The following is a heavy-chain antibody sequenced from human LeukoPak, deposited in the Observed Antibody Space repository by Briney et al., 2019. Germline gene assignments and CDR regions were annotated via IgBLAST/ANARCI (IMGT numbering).Heavy chain of an antibody. V-gene: IGHV3-23*01. CDR2: IGGRDGST. CDR3: AKGHYYGSGSLDY. Sequence: GGSLRLSCTASGFTFSSYGMSWVRQAPGKGLERVSVIGGRDGSTYYADSVKGRFTISRDNSKNTLYVQMNSLRAEDTAVYYCAKGHYYGSGSLDYWGQGTLVTVSS. D-gene: IGHD3-10*01. J-gene: IGHJ4*02. CDR1: GFTFSSYG.